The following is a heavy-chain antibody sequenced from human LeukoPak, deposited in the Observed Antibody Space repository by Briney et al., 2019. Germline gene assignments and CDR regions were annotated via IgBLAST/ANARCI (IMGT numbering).Heavy chain of an antibody. V-gene: IGHV3-7*01. CDR2: IHQYGGEK. D-gene: IGHD3-22*01. Sequence: PGGSLRLSCVGSGFTFRSHWMSWVRQAPGKGLEWVANIHQYGGEKYYVDSVRGRFSVSRDNAKNSPYLEMNRLRAEDTAVYYCARGQQTWYDSSEFSDYWGQGTLVTVSS. J-gene: IGHJ4*02. CDR1: GFTFRSHW. CDR3: ARGQQTWYDSSEFSDY.